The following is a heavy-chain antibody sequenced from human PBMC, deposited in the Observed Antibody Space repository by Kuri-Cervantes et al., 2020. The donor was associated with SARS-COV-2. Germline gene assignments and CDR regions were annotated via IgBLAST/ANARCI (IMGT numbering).Heavy chain of an antibody. CDR3: ARTRFLEWSYIQH. CDR1: GGSVSSGSYY. Sequence: SETLSLTCTVSGGSVSSGSYYWSWIRQPPGKGLEWIGYIYYSGSTNYNPSLKSRVTISVDTSKNQFPLKLSSVTAADTAVYYCARTRFLEWSYIQHWGQGTLVTVSS. J-gene: IGHJ1*01. V-gene: IGHV4-61*01. CDR2: IYYSGST. D-gene: IGHD3-3*01.